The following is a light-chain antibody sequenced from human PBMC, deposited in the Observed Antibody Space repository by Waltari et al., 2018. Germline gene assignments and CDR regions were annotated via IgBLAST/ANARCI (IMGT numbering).Light chain of an antibody. CDR2: RHV. Sequence: QSVLTEPPSVSGAPGQTFTIYCSGGSSNIGAGFDGHWYQQFPGTVPKLLIYRHVNRPARVSDRFAASRSVSSASLAITGRRAEDEADYDCQSFDTSLDVLFGEETKLIVL. J-gene: IGLJ2*01. CDR3: QSFDTSLDVL. CDR1: SSNIGAGFD. V-gene: IGLV1-40*01.